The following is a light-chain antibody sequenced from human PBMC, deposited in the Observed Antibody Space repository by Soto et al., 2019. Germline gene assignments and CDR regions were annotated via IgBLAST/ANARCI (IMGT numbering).Light chain of an antibody. V-gene: IGKV3-11*01. Sequence: EVVLTQSPVTLSLSPGERVTLSCRASQSVSSYLAWYQQKPGQAPRLLIYDVSNRATGIPARFSGSGSGTDFTLTISSLEPEDFAVYYCQQRNYWQVTFGQGTRLEMK. CDR3: QQRNYWQVT. CDR1: QSVSSY. CDR2: DVS. J-gene: IGKJ5*01.